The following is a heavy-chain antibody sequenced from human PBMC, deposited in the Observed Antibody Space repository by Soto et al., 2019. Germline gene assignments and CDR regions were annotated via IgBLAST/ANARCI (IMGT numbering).Heavy chain of an antibody. D-gene: IGHD6-13*01. CDR3: GRDMNVLTAAAGPDY. V-gene: IGHV1-46*01. Sequence: ASVKVSCKASGYTFTRYYMHWVRRAPGQGLEWMGVINPSGGSISYAQNFQGRVTMTRDTSTSTVYMELSSLRSDDTAVYYCGRDMNVLTAAAGPDYWGQGTLVTVSS. CDR1: GYTFTRYY. CDR2: INPSGGSI. J-gene: IGHJ4*02.